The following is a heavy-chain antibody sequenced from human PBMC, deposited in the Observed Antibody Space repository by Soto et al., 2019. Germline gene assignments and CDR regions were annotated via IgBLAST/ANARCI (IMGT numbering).Heavy chain of an antibody. D-gene: IGHD6-13*01. Sequence: QVQLQQWGAGLLKPSETLSLTCAVYGGSFSVYYWSWIRQPPGKGLERIGEINHSGSTNYKPSLKSRVTISVDTSKNQFSLKLSSVTAADTAVYYCARGRLLAAAGQVGGYWGQGTLVTVSS. CDR2: INHSGST. V-gene: IGHV4-34*01. CDR3: ARGRLLAAAGQVGGY. J-gene: IGHJ4*02. CDR1: GGSFSVYY.